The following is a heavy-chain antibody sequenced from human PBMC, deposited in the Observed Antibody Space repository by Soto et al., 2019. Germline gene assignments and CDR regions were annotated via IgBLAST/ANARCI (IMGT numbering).Heavy chain of an antibody. Sequence: PGGSLRLSCAASGFIVSSSYMSWVRQTPGKGLDWVSIIYARGNIYSADSVKGRFTVSRDYSKNTLYLQMSNLRAEDTAVYYCARVVGFWNGYSYHYYGLDVWGQGTTVTVSS. CDR1: GFIVSSSY. J-gene: IGHJ6*02. V-gene: IGHV3-53*01. D-gene: IGHD3-3*01. CDR2: IYARGNI. CDR3: ARVVGFWNGYSYHYYGLDV.